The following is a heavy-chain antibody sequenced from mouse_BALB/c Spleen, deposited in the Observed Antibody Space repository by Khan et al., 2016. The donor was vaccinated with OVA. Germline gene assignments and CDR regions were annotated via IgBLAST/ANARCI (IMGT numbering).Heavy chain of an antibody. CDR3: ATSVFLRPPFDY. Sequence: EVQLQESGPGLVKPSQSLSLTCTVTGYSITSDYAWNWIRQFPGNKLEWMGCIRYSGRTSYNPSLKSRISITRDTPKNQFFLQLKSVTTEDTATYYCATSVFLRPPFDYWVQGTTLTVSS. D-gene: IGHD1-1*01. V-gene: IGHV3-2*02. CDR2: IRYSGRT. CDR1: GYSITSDYA. J-gene: IGHJ2*01.